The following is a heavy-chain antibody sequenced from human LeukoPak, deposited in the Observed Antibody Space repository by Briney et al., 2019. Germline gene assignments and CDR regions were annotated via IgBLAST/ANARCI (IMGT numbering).Heavy chain of an antibody. D-gene: IGHD3-10*01. Sequence: GASLKVSCKASGGIFSSYAISWVRQAPGQRLEWMGRINPNSGGTNYAQKSQGRVTMTRDTSISTAYMELSALRSDDTAVYYCAGDAGAEVGGDYWGQGTLVTVSS. V-gene: IGHV1-2*06. CDR1: GGIFSSYA. CDR2: INPNSGGT. CDR3: AGDAGAEVGGDY. J-gene: IGHJ4*02.